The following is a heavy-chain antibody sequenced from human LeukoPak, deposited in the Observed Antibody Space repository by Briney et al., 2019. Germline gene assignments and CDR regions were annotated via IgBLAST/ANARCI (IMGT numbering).Heavy chain of an antibody. D-gene: IGHD3-16*01. V-gene: IGHV3-30-3*01. Sequence: PAGGSLRLSCAASGFTFSSYAMHWVRQAPGKGLEWVAAISYDGSNTYYADSVKGRFTISRDNSKNTLYLQMSSLRAEDTAVYYCANIPPYDYVAGAFDIWGQGTMVTVSS. CDR3: ANIPPYDYVAGAFDI. CDR2: ISYDGSNT. CDR1: GFTFSSYA. J-gene: IGHJ3*02.